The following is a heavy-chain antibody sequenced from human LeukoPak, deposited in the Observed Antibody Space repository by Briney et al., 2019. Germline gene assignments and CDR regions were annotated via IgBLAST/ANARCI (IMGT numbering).Heavy chain of an antibody. Sequence: PSETLSLTCAVYGGSFSGYYWGWIRQPPGKGLEWIGYIYYSGSTNYNPSLKSRVTISVDTSKNQFSLKLSSVTAADTAVYYCARVVNTSPYYYYMDVWGKGTAVTVSS. CDR1: GGSFSGYY. CDR2: IYYSGST. V-gene: IGHV4-59*01. CDR3: ARVVNTSPYYYYMDV. J-gene: IGHJ6*03. D-gene: IGHD2-2*01.